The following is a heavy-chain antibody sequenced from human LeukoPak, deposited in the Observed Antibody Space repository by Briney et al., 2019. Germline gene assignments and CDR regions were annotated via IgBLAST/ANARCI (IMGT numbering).Heavy chain of an antibody. D-gene: IGHD3-22*01. V-gene: IGHV3-23*01. CDR1: GFTFSTYA. CDR3: AKDRPNYYGSNGHYYRRDGDS. CDR2: ISSSGDVT. Sequence: GGSLRLSCAASGFTFSTYAMSWVRQAPGKGLEWVSAISSSGDVTYYAGSVKGRFTISRHNSKNTMYLQMDNLRAEDTAVYYCAKDRPNYYGSNGHYYRRDGDSWGQGTLVTVSS. J-gene: IGHJ5*01.